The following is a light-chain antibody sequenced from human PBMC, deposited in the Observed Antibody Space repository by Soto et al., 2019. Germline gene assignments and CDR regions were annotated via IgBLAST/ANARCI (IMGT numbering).Light chain of an antibody. J-gene: IGLJ1*01. CDR2: DVS. Sequence: QSALTQPASVSGSPGQSITISCTGTSSDVGGYKYVSWYQRHPGKAPKLMIYDVSYRPSGVPNRFSGSKSGNTASLIISGLQAEDEADYYCSSYTSSRTYVFGSGTKLTVL. V-gene: IGLV2-14*01. CDR3: SSYTSSRTYV. CDR1: SSDVGGYKY.